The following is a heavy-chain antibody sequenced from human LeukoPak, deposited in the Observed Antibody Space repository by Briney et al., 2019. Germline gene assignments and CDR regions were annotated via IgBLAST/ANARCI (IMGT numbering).Heavy chain of an antibody. CDR2: IYYSGST. J-gene: IGHJ4*02. V-gene: IGHV4-30-4*01. CDR1: GGSISSGDYY. Sequence: PSETLSLTCTVSGGSISSGDYYWSWIRQPPGKGLEWIGYIYYSGSTYYNPSLKSRVTISVDTSKNQFSLKLSSVTAADTAVYYCARGTRSGYYYSPQDYWGQGTLVTVSS. D-gene: IGHD3-22*01. CDR3: ARGTRSGYYYSPQDY.